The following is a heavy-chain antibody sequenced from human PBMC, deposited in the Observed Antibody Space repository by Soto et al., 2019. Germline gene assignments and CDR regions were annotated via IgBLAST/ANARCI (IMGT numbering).Heavy chain of an antibody. V-gene: IGHV3-23*01. D-gene: IGHD3-16*01. J-gene: IGHJ4*02. CDR2: ISGSGGRS. Sequence: EVQLLDSGGGLVQPGGSLRLSCAASGFTFSNYAMTWVRQGPGKGLEWVSVISGSGGRSYYEDSVRGRFTISRDNSKSTLYLQMNSLRAEDTAVYYCAKAYFVWSSEQPYYFDYWGQGTLVTVSS. CDR3: AKAYFVWSSEQPYYFDY. CDR1: GFTFSNYA.